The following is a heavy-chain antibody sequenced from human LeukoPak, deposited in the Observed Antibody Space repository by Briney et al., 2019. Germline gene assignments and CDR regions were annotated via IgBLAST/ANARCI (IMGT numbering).Heavy chain of an antibody. D-gene: IGHD3-22*01. CDR2: IYYSGST. Sequence: SETLSLTCTVSGGSVSSGGYYWSWIRQPPGKGLEWIGYIYYSGSTNYNPSLKSRVTISVDTSKNQFSLKLSSVTAADTAVYYCARLAGGYYDSSGYPDYWGQGTLVTVSS. V-gene: IGHV4-61*08. J-gene: IGHJ4*02. CDR1: GGSVSSGGYY. CDR3: ARLAGGYYDSSGYPDY.